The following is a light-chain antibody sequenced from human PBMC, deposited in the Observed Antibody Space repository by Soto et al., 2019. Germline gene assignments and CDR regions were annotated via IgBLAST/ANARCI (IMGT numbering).Light chain of an antibody. CDR2: KVS. V-gene: IGKV2-30*01. Sequence: DVVMTQSPLSLAVTLGQPASISCRSSQSLVYSNGVTYLSWFQQRPGQSPRRLIHKVSNRDSGVXDXXRGSASGTDFTLKISRVGAEDVGVYCCLQGTHWPYTFGQGTKLEIK. CDR3: LQGTHWPYT. CDR1: QSLVYSNGVTY. J-gene: IGKJ2*01.